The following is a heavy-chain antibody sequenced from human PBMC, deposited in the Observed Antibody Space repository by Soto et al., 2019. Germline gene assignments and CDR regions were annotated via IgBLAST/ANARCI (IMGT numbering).Heavy chain of an antibody. CDR2: ICGSGGNK. D-gene: IGHD3-3*01. J-gene: IGHJ6*02. CDR3: AKAKRITIFGVALWYYGMDV. V-gene: IGHV3-33*06. CDR1: GFTFSSYG. Sequence: GGSLRLSCGASGFTFSSYGMHWVRQAPGKGLEWVSVICGSGGNKYYADSVKGRFTISRDNSKNTLYLQMNSLRAEDTAVYYCAKAKRITIFGVALWYYGMDVWGQGTTVTVSS.